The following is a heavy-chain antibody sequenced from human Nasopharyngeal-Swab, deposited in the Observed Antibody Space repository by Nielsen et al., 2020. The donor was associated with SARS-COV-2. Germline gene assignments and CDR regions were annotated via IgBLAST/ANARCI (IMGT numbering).Heavy chain of an antibody. CDR1: GYTFTTYN. D-gene: IGHD3-3*01. J-gene: IGHJ6*02. CDR2: INPSGGDT. V-gene: IGHV1-46*01. CDR3: ASWDGFSLYYGMDV. Sequence: ASVKVSCKASGYTFTTYNVHWVRQAPGQGLEWMGRINPSGGDTGYAQKFQGRVTMTRDTSTSTVYMELSSLRSEDTVVYYCASWDGFSLYYGMDVWGQGTTVTVSS.